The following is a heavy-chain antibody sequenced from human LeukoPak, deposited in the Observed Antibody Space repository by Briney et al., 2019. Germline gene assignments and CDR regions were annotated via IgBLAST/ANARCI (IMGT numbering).Heavy chain of an antibody. Sequence: SGGSLRLSCAASGFTFSSYVMSWVRQAPGKGLEWVSTISGSGDTTYYADSVKGRFTISRDNSKNTLYLQMNSLRAEDTAVYYCAKLSGSYYEADYWGQGTLVTVSS. J-gene: IGHJ4*02. CDR2: ISGSGDTT. CDR3: AKLSGSYYEADY. V-gene: IGHV3-23*01. D-gene: IGHD1-26*01. CDR1: GFTFSSYV.